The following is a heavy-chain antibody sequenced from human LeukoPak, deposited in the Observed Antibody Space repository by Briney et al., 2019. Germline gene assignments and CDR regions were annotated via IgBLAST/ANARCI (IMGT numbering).Heavy chain of an antibody. Sequence: PGGSLRLSCAASGFTFSSYAMSWVRQAPGKGLEWVSAISGSGGSTYYADSVKGRFTISRDNSKNTLYLQMNSLRAEDTAVYYCAKAQYYDFWSHSADWGQGTTVTVSS. CDR3: AKAQYYDFWSHSAD. CDR2: ISGSGGST. J-gene: IGHJ6*02. D-gene: IGHD3-3*01. CDR1: GFTFSSYA. V-gene: IGHV3-23*01.